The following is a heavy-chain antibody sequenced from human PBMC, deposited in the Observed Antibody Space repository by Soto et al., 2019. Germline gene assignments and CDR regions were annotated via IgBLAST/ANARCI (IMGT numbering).Heavy chain of an antibody. CDR1: GGTFSSYA. CDR2: SIPIFGKA. D-gene: IGHD6-13*01. Sequence: GASVKVSCKASGGTFSSYAISWVRQAPGQGLEWMGGSIPIFGKANYEQKFQGRVTITADKSTSTAYMELSSLRSEDTAVYYCARDVKRSSWFDYYYYYGMDVWGQGTTVTVSS. CDR3: ARDVKRSSWFDYYYYYGMDV. J-gene: IGHJ6*02. V-gene: IGHV1-69*06.